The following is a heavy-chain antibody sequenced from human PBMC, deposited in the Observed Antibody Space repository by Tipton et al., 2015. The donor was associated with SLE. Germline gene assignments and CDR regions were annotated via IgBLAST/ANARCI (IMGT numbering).Heavy chain of an antibody. J-gene: IGHJ5*02. CDR1: GGTFSGNY. D-gene: IGHD2-15*01. Sequence: GLVKPSETLSLTCAVSGGTFSGNYWTWIRQPPGKGLEWIGSIFYSGSSYYNPSLKSRVTIYVATSKNHFSRKLSSVTAADTAVYYCARQVTNRWHVVWFDPWGQGTLVTVSS. CDR3: ARQVTNRWHVVWFDP. CDR2: IFYSGSS. V-gene: IGHV4-39*01.